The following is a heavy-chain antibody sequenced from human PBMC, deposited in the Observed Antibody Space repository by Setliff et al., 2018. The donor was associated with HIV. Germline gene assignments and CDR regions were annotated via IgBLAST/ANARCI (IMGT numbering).Heavy chain of an antibody. CDR2: IYAAGST. V-gene: IGHV3-53*04. CDR3: ARVSKSSPDAFDI. Sequence: PGWSLRLSCAASGFTFSSYMMSWVRQAPGKGLEWVSVIYAAGSTYYADSVKGRFTISRHNSKNTLYLQLNSLRAEDTAVYYCARVSKSSPDAFDIWGQGTMVTVSS. CDR1: GFTFSSYM. J-gene: IGHJ3*02. D-gene: IGHD6-13*01.